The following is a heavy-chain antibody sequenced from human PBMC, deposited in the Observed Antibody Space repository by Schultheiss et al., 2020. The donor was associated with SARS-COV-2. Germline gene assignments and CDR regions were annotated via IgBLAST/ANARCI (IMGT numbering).Heavy chain of an antibody. CDR3: LLSLDF. V-gene: IGHV3-23*01. CDR1: GFTFNNYA. Sequence: GESLKISCAASGFTFNNYAMSWVRQAPGKGLEWVSGISGTGGSTYYADSVKGRFTISRDNAKNSLYLQMNSLRAEDTAVYYCLLSLDFWGQGTLVTVSS. J-gene: IGHJ4*02. CDR2: ISGTGGST. D-gene: IGHD3-3*02.